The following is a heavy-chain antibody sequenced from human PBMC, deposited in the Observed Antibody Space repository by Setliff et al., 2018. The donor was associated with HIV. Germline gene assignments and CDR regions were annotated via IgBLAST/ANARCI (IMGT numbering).Heavy chain of an antibody. J-gene: IGHJ4*02. CDR1: GDSISSGYY. CDR2: TYHSGST. D-gene: IGHD3-22*01. V-gene: IGHV4-38-2*02. CDR3: ATVSGYYWQYFDY. Sequence: PSETLSLTCTVSGDSISSGYYWGWIRQPPGKGLEWIGHTYHSGSTSYNPSLKSRATISVDTSKNQFSLKLSSVTAADTAVYYCATVSGYYWQYFDYWGPGTLVTVSS.